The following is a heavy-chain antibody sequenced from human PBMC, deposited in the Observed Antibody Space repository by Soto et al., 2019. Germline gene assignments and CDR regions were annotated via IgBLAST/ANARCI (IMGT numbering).Heavy chain of an antibody. J-gene: IGHJ4*02. Sequence: PLETLSLTCTVSGGSISDDTYYWGWIRQPPGKGLEWIGSIYYSGTSSYNPSLESRVTMSVDTSKKQLSLRLRSVTATDTAVYYCARQRRYGDSNFDYWGQGTLVTVSS. V-gene: IGHV4-39*01. D-gene: IGHD4-17*01. CDR2: IYYSGTS. CDR3: ARQRRYGDSNFDY. CDR1: GGSISDDTYY.